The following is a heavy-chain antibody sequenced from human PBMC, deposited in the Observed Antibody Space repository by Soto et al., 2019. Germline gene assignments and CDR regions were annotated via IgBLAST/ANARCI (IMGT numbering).Heavy chain of an antibody. CDR2: LSHSVGT. V-gene: IGHV4-38-2*01. CDR1: GFSISSDSD. Sequence: PSVRRSLTCAASGFSISSDSDWGSLRQSPGKGLEWIGTLSHSVGTFYNPSLTSRVTISADTTKIYFSLSLTSVTAADTAVYTCAPFKAASGVTPGHPLLDSWGHGPLV. D-gene: IGHD2-15*01. CDR3: APFKAASGVTPGHPLLDS. J-gene: IGHJ5*01.